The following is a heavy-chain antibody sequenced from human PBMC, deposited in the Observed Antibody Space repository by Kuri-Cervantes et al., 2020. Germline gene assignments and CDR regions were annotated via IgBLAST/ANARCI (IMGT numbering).Heavy chain of an antibody. CDR1: GGSISSSSYY. Sequence: SETLSLTCTVSGGSISSSSYYWGWIRQPPGKGLEWIGSIYYSGSTYYNPSLKSRVTISVDTSKNHFSLKMTSVTAADTAVYYCVRGPGVYWGQGILVTVSS. J-gene: IGHJ4*02. D-gene: IGHD2-8*01. CDR3: VRGPGVY. CDR2: IYYSGST. V-gene: IGHV4-39*02.